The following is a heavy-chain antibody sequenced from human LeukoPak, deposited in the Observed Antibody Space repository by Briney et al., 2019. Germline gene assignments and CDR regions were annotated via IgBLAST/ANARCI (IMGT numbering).Heavy chain of an antibody. D-gene: IGHD4-17*01. Sequence: SETLSLTCTVSGGSISSYYWSWIRQPPGKGLEWIGYIYYSGSTNYNPSLKSRVTISVDTSKNQFSLKLSSVTAADTAVYYCARGPTVTIFDYWGQGTLVTVSS. CDR2: IYYSGST. CDR1: GGSISSYY. CDR3: ARGPTVTIFDY. V-gene: IGHV4-59*01. J-gene: IGHJ4*02.